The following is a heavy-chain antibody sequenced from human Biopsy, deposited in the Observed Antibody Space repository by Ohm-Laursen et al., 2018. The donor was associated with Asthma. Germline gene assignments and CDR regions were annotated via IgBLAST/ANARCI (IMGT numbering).Heavy chain of an antibody. Sequence: SSVKPSCQVHGDILSSFGIKWVRKAPGQGLEWKGGVILIYGTTHTAQKFQGRVTITADESTSTAYMELTSLRKEDTAVYYCARGGYYGDRRHHNGLDVWGQGTTVTVSS. CDR1: GDILSSFG. V-gene: IGHV1-69*01. CDR3: ARGGYYGDRRHHNGLDV. D-gene: IGHD4-17*01. CDR2: VILIYGTT. J-gene: IGHJ6*02.